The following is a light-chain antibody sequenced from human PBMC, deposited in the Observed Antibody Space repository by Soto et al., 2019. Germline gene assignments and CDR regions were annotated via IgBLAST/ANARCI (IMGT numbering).Light chain of an antibody. V-gene: IGLV2-18*01. CDR3: SVYTSENTDV. Sequence: QSVLAKPPSVSGSPGQSVTISCTGTSTDFVSYNRVSWYQQPPGTAPKLIIYEASNRPSGVPDRFSGSKSGNTASLTISGLQAADEADYYCSVYTSENTDVFGTGTKVTVL. J-gene: IGLJ1*01. CDR2: EAS. CDR1: STDFVSYNR.